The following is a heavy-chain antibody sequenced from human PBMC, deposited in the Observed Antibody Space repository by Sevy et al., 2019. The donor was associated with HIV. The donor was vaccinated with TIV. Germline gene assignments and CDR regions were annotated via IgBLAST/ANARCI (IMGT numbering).Heavy chain of an antibody. D-gene: IGHD4-4*01. CDR2: FNSKSGAT. V-gene: IGHV1-2*02. CDR1: GHTSSDYY. J-gene: IGHJ4*02. Sequence: ASVKVSCKASGHTSSDYYIQWVRQAPGQGLAWMGWFNSKSGATSYPQKFQGRVTMTSDTSISPAYMELSRLRSDDTAVYYCATEYSYDYWGQGTLVTVSS. CDR3: ATEYSYDY.